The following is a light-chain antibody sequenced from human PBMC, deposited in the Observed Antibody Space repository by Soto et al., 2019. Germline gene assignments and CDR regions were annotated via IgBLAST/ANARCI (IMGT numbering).Light chain of an antibody. V-gene: IGLV1-40*01. CDR2: GNT. J-gene: IGLJ2*01. Sequence: QSVLTQPPSVSGAPGQGVTISCTGSSSNIGAGYDVHWYQQLPGTAPKVLISGNTNRPSGVPDRFSASKSGTSASLAITGLQVEDEADYYCQSYDSSLSGRVFGGGTKLTVL. CDR1: SSNIGAGYD. CDR3: QSYDSSLSGRV.